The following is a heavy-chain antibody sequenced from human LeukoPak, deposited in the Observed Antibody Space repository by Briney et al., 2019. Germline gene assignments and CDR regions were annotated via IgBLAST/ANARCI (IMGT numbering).Heavy chain of an antibody. CDR3: ARDADYGGSFDY. D-gene: IGHD4/OR15-4a*01. V-gene: IGHV1-18*01. J-gene: IGHJ4*02. CDR2: ISAYNNNI. CDR1: GYTFTRYG. Sequence: GASVTVSCKASGYTFTRYGVNWVRQAPGQGLEWMGWISAYNNNIHYAQKFQGRVTMTTDTSTNTAYMELRSLRSDDTAVYYCARDADYGGSFDYWGQGTLVTVSS.